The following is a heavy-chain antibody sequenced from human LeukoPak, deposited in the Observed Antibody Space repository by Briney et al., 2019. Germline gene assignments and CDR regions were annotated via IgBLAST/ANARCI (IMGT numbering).Heavy chain of an antibody. Sequence: GGSLRLSCAASGFTFSSYAMHWVRQAPGKGLEWVAVIWYDGSNKYYADSVKGRFTISRDNSKNTVYLQMNSLGAEDTAVYYCARGYSANSGSFDYWGQGILVTVSS. CDR3: ARGYSANSGSFDY. CDR2: IWYDGSNK. V-gene: IGHV3-33*08. J-gene: IGHJ4*02. CDR1: GFTFSSYA. D-gene: IGHD4/OR15-4a*01.